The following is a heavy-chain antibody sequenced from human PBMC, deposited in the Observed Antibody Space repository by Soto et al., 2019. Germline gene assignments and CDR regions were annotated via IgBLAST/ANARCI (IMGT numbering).Heavy chain of an antibody. CDR2: IGANNGEP. D-gene: IGHD6-19*01. CDR3: ARDRGVAPPVAGNTHYYYYMDV. CDR1: GYSFTNYG. Sequence: QDQLVQSGGEVKKPGASVKVSCKASGYSFTNYGITWVRQAPGQGLGWRGGIGANNGEPNYAQKLQGRVTMPTDASTSTAYLELRSLRSDDTAVYYCARDRGVAPPVAGNTHYYYYMDVWGKGTTVTVSS. J-gene: IGHJ6*03. V-gene: IGHV1-18*01.